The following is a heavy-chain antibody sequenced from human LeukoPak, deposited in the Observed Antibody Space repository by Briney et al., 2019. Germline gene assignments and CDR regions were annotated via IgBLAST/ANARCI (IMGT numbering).Heavy chain of an antibody. D-gene: IGHD3-16*01. V-gene: IGHV3-21*01. J-gene: IGHJ4*02. Sequence: GGSLRLSCAASGFSFSTYTMNWVRQAPGKGLEWVSVISTGSDFIYYADSMKGRFTISRDNAKNSLFLQMNSLRAEDTAVYYCAGSVRGTYFFDYWGQGTLVTVSS. CDR2: ISTGSDFI. CDR3: AGSVRGTYFFDY. CDR1: GFSFSTYT.